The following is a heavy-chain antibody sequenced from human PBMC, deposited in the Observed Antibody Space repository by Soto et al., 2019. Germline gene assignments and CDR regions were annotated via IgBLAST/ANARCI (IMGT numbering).Heavy chain of an antibody. V-gene: IGHV3-48*02. CDR2: ISSSSSTI. Sequence: GGSLRLSCAASGFTFSSYSMNWVRQAPGKGLEWVSYISSSSSTIYYADSVKGRFTISRDNAKNSLYLQMNSLRDEDTAVYYCARVALFYDILTGYYQGYYFDYWGQGTLVTVSS. D-gene: IGHD3-9*01. CDR3: ARVALFYDILTGYYQGYYFDY. CDR1: GFTFSSYS. J-gene: IGHJ4*02.